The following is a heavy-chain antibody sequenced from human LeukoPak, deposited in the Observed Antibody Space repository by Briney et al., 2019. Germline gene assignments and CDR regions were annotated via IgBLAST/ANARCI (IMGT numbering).Heavy chain of an antibody. Sequence: ASVKVSCKASGYTFTGYNIHWVRQAPGQGFEWMGWINPNNGDTNYAQKFQGRVTMTGDTSINTAYMELSRLRSDDTALYFCARDKGSGWSNFDYWDQGTLVTVSS. D-gene: IGHD6-19*01. V-gene: IGHV1-2*02. J-gene: IGHJ4*02. CDR3: ARDKGSGWSNFDY. CDR2: INPNNGDT. CDR1: GYTFTGYN.